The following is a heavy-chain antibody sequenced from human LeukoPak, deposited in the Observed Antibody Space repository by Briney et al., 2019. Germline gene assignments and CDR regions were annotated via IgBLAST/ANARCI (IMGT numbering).Heavy chain of an antibody. D-gene: IGHD5-12*01. V-gene: IGHV3-73*01. CDR1: GFTFSGSA. Sequence: GGSLRLSCAASGFTFSGSAMHWVRQASGKGLEWVGRIRSKANSYATAYAASVKGRLTISRDDSKNTAYLQMNSLKTEDTAVYYCTRRIPTTATDYWGQGTLVTVSS. CDR2: IRSKANSYAT. CDR3: TRRIPTTATDY. J-gene: IGHJ4*02.